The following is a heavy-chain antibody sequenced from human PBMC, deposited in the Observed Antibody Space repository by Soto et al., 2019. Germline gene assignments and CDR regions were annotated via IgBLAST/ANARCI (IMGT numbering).Heavy chain of an antibody. CDR2: ISANNGDT. J-gene: IGHJ6*03. Sequence: QVQLVQSGAEVKKPGASVKVSCKASGYTFTSHGISWVRQAPGQGLEWLGWISANNGDTNYAQKFQGRVTVTTDTSTSTGYMELRSLRSEDTAVYYCARMVRGSNIDYYYYMDVWGKGTTVTVSS. V-gene: IGHV1-18*01. CDR1: GYTFTSHG. D-gene: IGHD3-10*01. CDR3: ARMVRGSNIDYYYYMDV.